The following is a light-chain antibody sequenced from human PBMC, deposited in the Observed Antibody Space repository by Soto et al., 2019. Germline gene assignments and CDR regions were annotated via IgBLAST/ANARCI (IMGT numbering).Light chain of an antibody. V-gene: IGLV2-14*01. CDR1: SSDVGGYNY. Sequence: QSALTQPASVSGSPGQSITISCTGTSSDVGGYNYVSWYQQHPGKAPKLMIYDVRNRPSGVSNRCSGSKSGNTASLTISGLQAEDEADYYCSSYTSSSTLGVFGTGTKLTVL. J-gene: IGLJ1*01. CDR2: DVR. CDR3: SSYTSSSTLGV.